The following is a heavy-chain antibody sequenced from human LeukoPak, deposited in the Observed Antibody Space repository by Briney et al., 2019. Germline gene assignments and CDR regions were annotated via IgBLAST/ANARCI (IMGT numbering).Heavy chain of an antibody. CDR2: INHSGGT. CDR3: ARFSDSESIDS. D-gene: IGHD3-10*01. CDR1: GGSLSGYY. V-gene: IGHV4-34*01. Sequence: SETLSPTCAVSGGSLSGYYSSWMRQPPGKGLEWIGDINHSGGTSYSPSLKSRVTISVDTSKNQFSLNLNSVTAADTAVYFCARFSDSESIDSWGQGTLVTVSS. J-gene: IGHJ4*02.